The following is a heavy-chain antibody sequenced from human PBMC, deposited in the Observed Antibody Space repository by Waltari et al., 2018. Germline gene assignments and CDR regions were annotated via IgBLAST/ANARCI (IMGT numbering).Heavy chain of an antibody. D-gene: IGHD3-9*01. CDR2: MNPNIGNT. CDR3: ARGRPGYFDWLFPSLNYYYYGMDV. CDR1: GYTFTSYD. V-gene: IGHV1-8*03. J-gene: IGHJ6*02. Sequence: QVQLVQSGAEVKKPGASVKVSCKASGYTFTSYDINWVRQATGQGLEWMGWMNPNIGNTGYAQKFQGRVTITRNTSISTAYMELSSLRSEDTAVYYCARGRPGYFDWLFPSLNYYYYGMDVWGQGTTVTVSS.